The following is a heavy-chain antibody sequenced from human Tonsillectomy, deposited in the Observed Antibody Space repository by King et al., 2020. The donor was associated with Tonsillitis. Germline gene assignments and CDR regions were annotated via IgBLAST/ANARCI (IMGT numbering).Heavy chain of an antibody. CDR3: ARYVSGSFDY. Sequence: QLQESGPGVVKPSETLSLTCTVSGASISTSDQYWAWIRQPPGKGLKWIGYLSYSGHSFYNPSLKSRITISGVTSEHRFSLRLSSVTAADTSVYFCARYVSGSFDYWGQGALVTVSS. V-gene: IGHV4-39*01. D-gene: IGHD1-26*01. CDR2: LSYSGHS. J-gene: IGHJ4*02. CDR1: GASISTSDQY.